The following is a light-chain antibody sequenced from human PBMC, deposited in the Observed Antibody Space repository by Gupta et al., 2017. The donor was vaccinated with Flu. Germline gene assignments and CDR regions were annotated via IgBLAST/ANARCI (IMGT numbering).Light chain of an antibody. CDR3: QHRDTWPPSYT. CDR1: QTIGNS. J-gene: IGKJ2*01. Sequence: LSFFPGERAALACNSSQTIGNSLTWYQQKPGQGPRLLIYDASTRATGVPGRFRGSGSGTDFTLTISSLDPEDFAIYYCQHRDTWPPSYTFGQGTKLEIK. CDR2: DAS. V-gene: IGKV3-11*01.